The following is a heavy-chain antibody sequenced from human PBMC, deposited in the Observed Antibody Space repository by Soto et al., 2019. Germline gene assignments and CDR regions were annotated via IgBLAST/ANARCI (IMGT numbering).Heavy chain of an antibody. CDR3: ARGGVDHYNYGMDV. D-gene: IGHD3-10*01. CDR2: MNGAATST. V-gene: IGHV3-23*01. J-gene: IGHJ6*02. Sequence: QLSESGGDLLQPGGSLTLSCAASGFILSTYPMTWVRQAPGRGLEWVSSMNGAATSTSYADSVKGRFTTSRDNSQNTLYLQINTLRPEDTAVYFCARGGVDHYNYGMDVWGQGTTVIVSS. CDR1: GFILSTYP.